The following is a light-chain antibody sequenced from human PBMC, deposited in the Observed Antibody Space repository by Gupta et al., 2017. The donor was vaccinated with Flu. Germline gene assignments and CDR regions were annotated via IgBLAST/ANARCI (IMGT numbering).Light chain of an antibody. CDR3: QQRYSTPYT. J-gene: IGKJ2*01. CDR1: QSISSY. V-gene: IGKV1-39*01. Sequence: DIQMTQSPSSLSASVGDRVTIACRASQSISSYLNWYQQKPGKAPKLLIFAASRLQSGVPSRISGSGYGTDFTLTISRRQPEDFATYHCQQRYSTPYTLGQGTKLEIK. CDR2: AAS.